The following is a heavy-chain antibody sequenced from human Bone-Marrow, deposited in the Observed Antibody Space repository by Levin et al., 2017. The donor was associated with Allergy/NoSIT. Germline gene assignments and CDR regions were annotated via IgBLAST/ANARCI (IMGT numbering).Heavy chain of an antibody. CDR1: GSTFRNYS. V-gene: IGHV1-69*13. CDR3: ARDGGRVHAAMGNYHYSGMDV. J-gene: IGHJ6*02. D-gene: IGHD5-18*01. Sequence: SVKVSCKSSGSTFRNYSFNWVRQATGRGLEWMGGIIPIFGTTEYSQNFQGRLTITADESTSTAYMELTSLRSEDTAVYFCARDGGRVHAAMGNYHYSGMDVWGQGTAVTVSS. CDR2: IIPIFGTT.